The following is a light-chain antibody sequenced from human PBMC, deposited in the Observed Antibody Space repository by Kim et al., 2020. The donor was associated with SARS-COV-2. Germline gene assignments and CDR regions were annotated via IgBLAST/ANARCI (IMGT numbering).Light chain of an antibody. Sequence: GQSITIPCTGTSSDVAGYTYVSWYQQHPGKAPKLMIYDVSNRPSGVSNRFSGSKSGNTASLTISGIQAEDEADYYCSSYTSSSTVVFGGGTQLTVL. J-gene: IGLJ2*01. CDR2: DVS. CDR3: SSYTSSSTVV. CDR1: SSDVAGYTY. V-gene: IGLV2-14*03.